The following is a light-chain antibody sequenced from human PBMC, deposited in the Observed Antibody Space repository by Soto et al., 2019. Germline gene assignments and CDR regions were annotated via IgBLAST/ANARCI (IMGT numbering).Light chain of an antibody. Sequence: DIQMTQSPSTLSASVGDRVIITCRASQTVERWMAWYQQKPGKAPKLLISDVSTLERGVPSRFSGSGSATEFTLTISGLQPDDFATYDSQQYKDYVYTFGQGTKVESK. J-gene: IGKJ2*01. CDR2: DVS. CDR1: QTVERW. V-gene: IGKV1-5*01. CDR3: QQYKDYVYT.